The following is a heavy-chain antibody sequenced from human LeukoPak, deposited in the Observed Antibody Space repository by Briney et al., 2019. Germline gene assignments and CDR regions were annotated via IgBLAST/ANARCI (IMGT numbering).Heavy chain of an antibody. J-gene: IGHJ5*02. V-gene: IGHV1-2*02. CDR2: INPNSGGT. CDR1: GYTFTGYY. D-gene: IGHD3-3*01. CDR3: ARGRQVFGVVNNWRDP. Sequence: ASVKLSCKASGYTFTGYYLHWGRQAPAQGIGWMGWINPNSGGTNNDQTFQGRVTITRDTSISTAYMEQSRLKSDDTAVYYCARGRQVFGVVNNWRDPWGQGTLVTVSS.